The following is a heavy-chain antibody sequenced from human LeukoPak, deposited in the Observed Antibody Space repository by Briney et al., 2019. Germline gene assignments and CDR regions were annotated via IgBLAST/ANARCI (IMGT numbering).Heavy chain of an antibody. CDR3: ARDLGRGGYNWYAFDI. Sequence: PGGSLRLSCAASGFIFSTYGMHWVRQAPGKGLEWVAFIWYYGSNKYYADSVKGRFTISRDDSKNTLYLQMNILRAEDTAVYYCARDLGRGGYNWYAFDIWGQGTMVTVSS. D-gene: IGHD5-24*01. V-gene: IGHV3-33*08. J-gene: IGHJ3*02. CDR1: GFIFSTYG. CDR2: IWYYGSNK.